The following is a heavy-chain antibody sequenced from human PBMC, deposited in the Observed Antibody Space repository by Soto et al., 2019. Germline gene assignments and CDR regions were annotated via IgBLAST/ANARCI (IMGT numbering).Heavy chain of an antibody. Sequence: GGSLRLSCAASGFTVSSNYMSWVRQAPGKGLEWVSVIYSGGGTYYADSVKGRFTISRDNSKNTLYLQMNSLRAEDTAVYYCARGGDRFDGMDVWGQGTTVTVSS. D-gene: IGHD3-16*01. CDR2: IYSGGGT. J-gene: IGHJ6*02. CDR3: ARGGDRFDGMDV. V-gene: IGHV3-66*01. CDR1: GFTVSSNY.